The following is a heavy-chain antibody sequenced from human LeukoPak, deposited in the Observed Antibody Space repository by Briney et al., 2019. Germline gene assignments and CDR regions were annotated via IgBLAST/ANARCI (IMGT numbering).Heavy chain of an antibody. V-gene: IGHV3-23*01. Sequence: GGSLRLSCAASGFTVSAYAMAWVRQAPGKGLEWVSTIYDDNTYYADSVKGRFAISTDNSKNTLYLQMNSLRVEDTAVYFCAKDLSPGHYWGQGILVTVSS. CDR3: AKDLSPGHY. J-gene: IGHJ4*02. D-gene: IGHD2/OR15-2a*01. CDR2: IYDDNT. CDR1: GFTVSAYA.